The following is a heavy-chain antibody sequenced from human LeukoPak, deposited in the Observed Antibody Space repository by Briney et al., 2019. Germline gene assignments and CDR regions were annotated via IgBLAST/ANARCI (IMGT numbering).Heavy chain of an antibody. J-gene: IGHJ4*02. V-gene: IGHV3-33*01. Sequence: GRSLRLSCAASGFSFKNHGMHWVRQAPGKGLEWVAIIWYDGSNTYYADFVKGRFTVSRDNSKNTLYLQMNSLRAEDTAVYYCARDRTVRYFDYWGQGTLVRVSS. CDR1: GFSFKNHG. CDR2: IWYDGSNT. CDR3: ARDRTVRYFDY.